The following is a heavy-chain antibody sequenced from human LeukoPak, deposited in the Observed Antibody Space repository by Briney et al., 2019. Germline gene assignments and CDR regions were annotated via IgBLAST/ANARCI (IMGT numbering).Heavy chain of an antibody. Sequence: ASVKVSCKVSGYTLTELSMHWVRRAPGKGLEWMGGFDPEDGETIYAQKFQGRVTMTEDTSTDTAYMELSSLRSEDTAVYYCATSCSGGSCYSFGYWGQGTLVTVSS. CDR3: ATSCSGGSCYSFGY. J-gene: IGHJ4*02. CDR2: FDPEDGET. CDR1: GYTLTELS. V-gene: IGHV1-24*01. D-gene: IGHD2-15*01.